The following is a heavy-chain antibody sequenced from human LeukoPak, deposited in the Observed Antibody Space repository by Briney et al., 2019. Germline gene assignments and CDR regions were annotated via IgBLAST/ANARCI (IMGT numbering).Heavy chain of an antibody. Sequence: SETLSLTCPVSGGSITGSYWSWLRQPPGKGLDYIGYIYYSGSTNYNPSLKSRVTISVDTSKNQFSLKLTSVTAADTAVYYCATAGPISGRHNYFDSWGQGTLVTVSS. CDR1: GGSITGSY. V-gene: IGHV4-59*01. D-gene: IGHD3-10*01. CDR2: IYYSGST. J-gene: IGHJ4*02. CDR3: ATAGPISGRHNYFDS.